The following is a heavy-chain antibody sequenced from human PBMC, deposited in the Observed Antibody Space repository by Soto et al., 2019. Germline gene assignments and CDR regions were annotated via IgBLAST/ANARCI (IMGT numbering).Heavy chain of an antibody. Sequence: SETLSLTCSVSGASVACGSYYWSWVRQPPGKGLEWIGYIPSRGRPFYNPSLTSRGTISADTSKNQLSLQLTSVTAADTAVYYCARDTYSGYDFGLWGQGTLVTVSS. CDR1: GASVACGSYY. V-gene: IGHV4-30-4*01. CDR2: IPSRGRP. J-gene: IGHJ5*02. CDR3: ARDTYSGYDFGL. D-gene: IGHD5-12*01.